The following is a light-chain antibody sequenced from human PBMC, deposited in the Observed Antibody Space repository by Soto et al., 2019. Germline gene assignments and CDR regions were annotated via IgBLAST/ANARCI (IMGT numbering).Light chain of an antibody. CDR2: VDSDGSH. Sequence: QPVLTQSPSASAPLGASVRLTCTLSSGHSSYAIAWHQQQPEKGPRYLMKVDSDGSHIKGDGIPDRFSGSSSGAERYLTISSLQSEDEADYYCQTWGTGTWVFGGGTKVTVL. V-gene: IGLV4-69*01. CDR1: SGHSSYA. CDR3: QTWGTGTWV. J-gene: IGLJ3*02.